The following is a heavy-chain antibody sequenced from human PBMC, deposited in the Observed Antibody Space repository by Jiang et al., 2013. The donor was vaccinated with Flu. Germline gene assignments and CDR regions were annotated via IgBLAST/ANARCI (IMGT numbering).Heavy chain of an antibody. J-gene: IGHJ4*02. CDR2: INARQMVT. V-gene: IGHV1-3*01. CDR3: ARGSLYYDSSGDPLDY. Sequence: EWMGWINARQMVTQIIHRSSRAESPLPRDTSXSTAYMELSSLRSEDTAVYYCARGSLYYDSSGDPLDYWGQGTLVTVSS. D-gene: IGHD3-22*01.